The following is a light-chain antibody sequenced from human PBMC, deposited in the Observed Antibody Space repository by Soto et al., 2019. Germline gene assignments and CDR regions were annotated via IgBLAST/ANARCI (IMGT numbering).Light chain of an antibody. CDR3: SSYTGSRTLVV. Sequence: QSALTQPASVSGSPGQSITISCTGTSSDVGSYNLVSWYQQHPGKAPKLMIYEANKRPSGVSNRFSGSKSGNTASLTISGLLAEDEADDYCSSYTGSRTLVVFGGGTKVTVL. J-gene: IGLJ2*01. V-gene: IGLV2-14*02. CDR2: EAN. CDR1: SSDVGSYNL.